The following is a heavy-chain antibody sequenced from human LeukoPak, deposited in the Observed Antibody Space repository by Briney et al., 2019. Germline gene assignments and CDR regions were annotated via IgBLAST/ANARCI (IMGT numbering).Heavy chain of an antibody. D-gene: IGHD6-13*01. Sequence: GGSLRLSCAASGFTFSSYAMHWVRQAPGKGLEWVAVISYDGSNKYYADSVKGRFTISRDNSKNTLYLQMNSLRAEDTAVYYCARDFSSYSRIDWFDPWGQGTLVTVSS. CDR1: GFTFSSYA. CDR3: ARDFSSYSRIDWFDP. J-gene: IGHJ5*02. CDR2: ISYDGSNK. V-gene: IGHV3-30*04.